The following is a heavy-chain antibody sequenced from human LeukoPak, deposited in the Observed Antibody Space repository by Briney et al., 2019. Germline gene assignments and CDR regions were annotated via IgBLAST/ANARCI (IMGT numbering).Heavy chain of an antibody. CDR3: AKSGGGARGSSWQSNWFDP. CDR1: GFTFSSYS. V-gene: IGHV3-21*04. J-gene: IGHJ5*02. CDR2: ISSSSSYI. Sequence: PGGSLRLSCAASGFTFSSYSMNWVRQAPGKGLEWVSSISSSSSYIYYADSVKGRFTISRDNAKNSLYLQMNSLRAEDTAVYYCAKSGGGARGSSWQSNWFDPWGQGTLVTVSS. D-gene: IGHD6-13*01.